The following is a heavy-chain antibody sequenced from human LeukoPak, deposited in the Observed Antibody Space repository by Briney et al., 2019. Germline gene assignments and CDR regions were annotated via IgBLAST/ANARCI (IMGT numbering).Heavy chain of an antibody. CDR3: AKGLQTNYYYYHAMDV. V-gene: IGHV3-30*18. CDR1: GFTFSSYG. D-gene: IGHD4-11*01. CDR2: ISYDGTNK. Sequence: GRSQRLSCAASGFTFSSYGMHWARQAPGKGLEWLAVISYDGTNKDYADSVKGRFTISRDNSKNTLYLQVNSLRAEDTAVYYCAKGLQTNYYYYHAMDVWGQGTTVTVSS. J-gene: IGHJ6*02.